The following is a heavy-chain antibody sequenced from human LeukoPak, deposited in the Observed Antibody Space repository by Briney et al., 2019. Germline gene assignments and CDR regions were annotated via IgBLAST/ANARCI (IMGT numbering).Heavy chain of an antibody. CDR1: GFAFRSYA. J-gene: IGHJ4*02. D-gene: IGHD6-25*01. V-gene: IGHV3-23*01. CDR2: IGSDGDR. CDR3: AKSAGAATIYFDS. Sequence: GGSLRLSCTASGFAFRSYAMAWVRRAPGKGLEGVAAIGSDGDRVHEDSVKGRFTISRDNSKSTLYLQMDNLRAEDTAVYFCAKSAGAATIYFDSWGQGALVTVSS.